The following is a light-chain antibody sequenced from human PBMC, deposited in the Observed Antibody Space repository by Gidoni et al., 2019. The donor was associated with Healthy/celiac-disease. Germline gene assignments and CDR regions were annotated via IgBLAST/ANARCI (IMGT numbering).Light chain of an antibody. CDR1: QSISSW. Sequence: DIKMSQSPSTLSASVGDRVTITCRDSQSISSWLAWYQQKAGKAPKLLIYKASSLESGVPSRFSGCGSGTEFTLTIIRLQPDDFASYYCQHYNSYSTFGQXTKLEIK. V-gene: IGKV1-5*03. J-gene: IGKJ2*01. CDR3: QHYNSYST. CDR2: KAS.